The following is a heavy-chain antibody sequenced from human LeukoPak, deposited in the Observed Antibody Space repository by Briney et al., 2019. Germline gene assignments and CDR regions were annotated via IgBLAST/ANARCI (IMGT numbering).Heavy chain of an antibody. V-gene: IGHV1-69*13. CDR3: ARVPGPVEMDTIWIAFDI. D-gene: IGHD5-24*01. J-gene: IGHJ3*02. CDR1: GGTFSSYA. Sequence: GASVKVSCKASGGTFSSYAISWVRQAPGQGLEWMGGIIPIFGTANYAQKFQGRVTITADESTSTAYMELSSLRSEDTAVYYCARVPGPVEMDTIWIAFDIWGQGTVVTVSS. CDR2: IIPIFGTA.